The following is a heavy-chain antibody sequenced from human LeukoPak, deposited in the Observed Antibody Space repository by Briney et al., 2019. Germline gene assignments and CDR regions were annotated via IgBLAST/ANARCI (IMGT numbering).Heavy chain of an antibody. CDR2: INPNSGGT. CDR1: GYTFTGHY. J-gene: IGHJ5*02. CDR3: ARGGSGSYFSWLDP. V-gene: IGHV1-2*02. D-gene: IGHD3-10*01. Sequence: GASVKVSCKASGYTFTGHYIHWVRQAPGQGLECVGWINPNSGGTSYAQKFQGRVTMTRDTSISTAYMELSRLRSDDTAVYYCARGGSGSYFSWLDPWGQGTLVTVSS.